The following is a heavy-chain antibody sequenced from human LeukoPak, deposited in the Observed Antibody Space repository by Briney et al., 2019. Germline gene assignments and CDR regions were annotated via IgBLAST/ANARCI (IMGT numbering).Heavy chain of an antibody. V-gene: IGHV1-69*06. D-gene: IGHD6-13*01. CDR3: ARVVGLTGYSSSWYSGYYYYMDV. J-gene: IGHJ6*03. CDR1: GGTFSSYA. CDR2: IIPIFGTT. Sequence: GASVKVSCKASGGTFSSYAISWVRQAPGQGLEWMGGIIPIFGTTNYAQKFQDRVTIPADKSTSTAYMELSSLRSEDTAVYYCARVVGLTGYSSSWYSGYYYYMDVWGKGTTVTVSS.